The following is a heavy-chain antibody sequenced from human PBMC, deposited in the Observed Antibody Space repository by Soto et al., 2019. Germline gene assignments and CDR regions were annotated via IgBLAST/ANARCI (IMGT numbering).Heavy chain of an antibody. CDR3: ARQSSPVNWFDP. Sequence: SETLSLTCTVSGASITNFFWSWIRQPPGKGLEWIGYIYYSGSTNYNPSLKSRVTISVDTSKNQYSLKLSSVTAADTAVYYCARQSSPVNWFDPWGQGTLVTVSS. CDR1: GASITNFF. V-gene: IGHV4-59*08. CDR2: IYYSGST. J-gene: IGHJ5*02.